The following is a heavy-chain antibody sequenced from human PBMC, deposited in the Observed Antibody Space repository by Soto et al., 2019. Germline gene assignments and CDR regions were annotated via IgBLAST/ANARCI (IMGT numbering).Heavy chain of an antibody. D-gene: IGHD3-22*01. V-gene: IGHV4-39*02. Sequence: PSETLSLTCTVSGGSITSSSYYWGWIRQPPGKGLEWIGTIYYSGSTYYNPSLKSRVTISVDTSKNQFSLNLSSVTAADTAVYYCARDNLYYYDSSGYFDAFDIWGQGTMVTVSS. CDR2: IYYSGST. CDR3: ARDNLYYYDSSGYFDAFDI. J-gene: IGHJ3*02. CDR1: GGSITSSSYY.